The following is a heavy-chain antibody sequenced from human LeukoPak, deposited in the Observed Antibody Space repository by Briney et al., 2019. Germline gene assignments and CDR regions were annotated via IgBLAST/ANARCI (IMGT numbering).Heavy chain of an antibody. Sequence: GGSLRLSCAASGFTFSSYAMHWVRQAPGKGLEWVAVISYDGSNKYYADSVKGRFTISRDNAKNSLYLQMNSLRAEDTAVYYCARSVTQWLGPTAFDIWGQGTMVTVSS. D-gene: IGHD6-19*01. J-gene: IGHJ3*02. CDR3: ARSVTQWLGPTAFDI. V-gene: IGHV3-30-3*01. CDR2: ISYDGSNK. CDR1: GFTFSSYA.